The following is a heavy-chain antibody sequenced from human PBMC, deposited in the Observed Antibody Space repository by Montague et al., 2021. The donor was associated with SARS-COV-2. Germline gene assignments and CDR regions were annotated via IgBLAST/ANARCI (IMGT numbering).Heavy chain of an antibody. CDR3: ARDASHCSSTSCPGDYYYYGMDV. CDR2: ISSSSSYI. J-gene: IGHJ6*02. V-gene: IGHV3-21*01. Sequence: SLRLSCAAPGFTFSSYSMNWVRQAPGKGLEWVSSISSSSSYIYYADSVKGRFTISRDNAKNSLYLQMNSLRAEDTAVYYCARDASHCSSTSCPGDYYYYGMDVWGQGTTVTVSS. CDR1: GFTFSSYS. D-gene: IGHD2-2*01.